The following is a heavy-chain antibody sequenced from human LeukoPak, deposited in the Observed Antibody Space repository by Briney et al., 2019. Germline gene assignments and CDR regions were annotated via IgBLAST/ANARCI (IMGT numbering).Heavy chain of an antibody. CDR1: GFTFSRYW. D-gene: IGHD5-12*01. J-gene: IGHJ4*02. CDR2: VNNDGSGT. V-gene: IGHV3-74*01. CDR3: AREGDVVDTIGSFDY. Sequence: PGGSLRLSCPASGFTFSRYWMHWVRQAPGKGLVWVSRVNNDGSGTNYADSVKGRFIISRDNAKNTLYLQMSSLRAEDTAVYYCAREGDVVDTIGSFDYWGQGTLVTVSS.